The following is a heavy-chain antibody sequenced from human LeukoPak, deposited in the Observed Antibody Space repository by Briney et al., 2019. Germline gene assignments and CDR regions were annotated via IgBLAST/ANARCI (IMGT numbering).Heavy chain of an antibody. CDR2: LNPNSGGT. V-gene: IGHV1-2*02. CDR3: AREIEEAGTGGDY. J-gene: IGHJ4*02. CDR1: GYTFTGYY. D-gene: IGHD6-19*01. Sequence: GASVKVSCKASGYTFTGYYMHWVRQAPGQGLEWIGWLNPNSGGTNYAQKFQGRVTMTRDTSISTAYMELSRLRSDDTAVYYCAREIEEAGTGGDYWGQGTLVTVSS.